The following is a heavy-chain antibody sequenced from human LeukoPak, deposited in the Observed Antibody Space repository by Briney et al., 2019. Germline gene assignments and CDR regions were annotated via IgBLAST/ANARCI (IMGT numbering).Heavy chain of an antibody. CDR3: ARVNPGYGGNLFDY. CDR2: IFYSGST. CDR1: NVSISTPKW. V-gene: IGHV4-4*02. Sequence: PSETLSLTCAISNVSISTPKWWNWIRQPPGKGLEWIGSIFYSGSTYYNPSLKSRVTISVDTSKNQFSLKLSSVTAADTAVYYCARVNPGYGGNLFDYWGQGTLVTVSS. D-gene: IGHD4-23*01. J-gene: IGHJ4*02.